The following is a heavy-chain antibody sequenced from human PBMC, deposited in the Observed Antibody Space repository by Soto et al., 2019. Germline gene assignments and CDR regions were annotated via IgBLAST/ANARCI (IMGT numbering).Heavy chain of an antibody. D-gene: IGHD3-22*01. CDR1: GGTFSSYA. CDR2: IIPIFGTA. CDR3: ASRNYYDSSGPSTDTEYFQH. J-gene: IGHJ1*01. V-gene: IGHV1-69*13. Sequence: SVKVSFKASGGTFSSYAISWLRQAPGQGLEWMGGIIPIFGTANYAQKFQGRVTITADESTSTAYMELSSLRSEDTAVYYCASRNYYDSSGPSTDTEYFQHWGQGTLVTVSS.